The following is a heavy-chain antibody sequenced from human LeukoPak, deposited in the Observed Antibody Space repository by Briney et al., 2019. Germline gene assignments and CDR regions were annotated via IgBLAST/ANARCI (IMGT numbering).Heavy chain of an antibody. CDR1: GFTFSRYG. V-gene: IGHV3-23*01. Sequence: PGGSLRLSCEASGFTFSRYGMSWVRQAPGKGLEWVSAIRGSGGSTYYADSVKGRFTISRDNSKNTLYLQMNSLRAEDTAVYYCAKLPYYGSGAIYYYMDVWGKGTTVTISS. CDR3: AKLPYYGSGAIYYYMDV. D-gene: IGHD3-10*01. J-gene: IGHJ6*03. CDR2: IRGSGGST.